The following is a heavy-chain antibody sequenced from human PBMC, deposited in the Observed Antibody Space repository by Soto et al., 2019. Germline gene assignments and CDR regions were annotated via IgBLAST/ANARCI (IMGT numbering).Heavy chain of an antibody. CDR1: GTSISSYY. D-gene: IGHD2-8*01. Sequence: PSETLSLTCTVSGTSISSYYWSWIRQPPGKGLEWIANIHYNGTTNYNPSLASRVTLSVDTSKNQFSLKMTSVTAADRAMYFCARYNSYAIDYWGRGTLV. J-gene: IGHJ4*02. V-gene: IGHV4-59*01. CDR3: ARYNSYAIDY. CDR2: IHYNGTT.